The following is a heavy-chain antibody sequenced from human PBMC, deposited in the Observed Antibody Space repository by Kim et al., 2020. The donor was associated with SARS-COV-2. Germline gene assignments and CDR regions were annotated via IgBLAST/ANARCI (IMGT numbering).Heavy chain of an antibody. V-gene: IGHV3-7*01. CDR2: IKEDGSEK. Sequence: GGSLRLSCVASGFTFSRYWMSWVRQAPGKGLEWVANIKEDGSEKYYMDSAKGRFTISRDNAKNSLYLQMNSLRVEDTAVYSCTRDPWYCTSVGCGPWGLGTLVTVSS. D-gene: IGHD2-8*02. J-gene: IGHJ5*02. CDR1: GFTFSRYW. CDR3: TRDPWYCTSVGCGP.